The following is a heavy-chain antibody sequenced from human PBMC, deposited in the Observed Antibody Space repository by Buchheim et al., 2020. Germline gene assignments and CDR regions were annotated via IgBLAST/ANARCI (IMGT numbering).Heavy chain of an antibody. J-gene: IGHJ5*02. Sequence: QVQLQESGPGLVKPSQTLSLTCTVSGGSISSGGYYWSWIRQHPGKGLEWIGYIYYSGSTYYNPSLKSRVTLSVEPPNHPFSLKLISVTAADTAVYYCARGGRGWGSGWFDPWGQGTL. CDR1: GGSISSGGYY. D-gene: IGHD7-27*01. CDR2: IYYSGST. CDR3: ARGGRGWGSGWFDP. V-gene: IGHV4-31*03.